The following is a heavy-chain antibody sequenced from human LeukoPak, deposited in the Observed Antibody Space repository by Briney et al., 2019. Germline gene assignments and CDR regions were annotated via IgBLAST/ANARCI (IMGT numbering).Heavy chain of an antibody. CDR2: IYPGDSDT. J-gene: IGHJ4*02. D-gene: IGHD4-23*01. CDR3: ARTRFGYGGNLSPNFDY. CDR1: GYSFTSYW. Sequence: GESLKISCKGSGYSFTSYWIGWVRQMPGKGLEWMGIIYPGDSDTRYSPSFQGQVTISADKSISTAYLQWSSLKASDTAMYYCARTRFGYGGNLSPNFDYWGQGTLVTVSS. V-gene: IGHV5-51*01.